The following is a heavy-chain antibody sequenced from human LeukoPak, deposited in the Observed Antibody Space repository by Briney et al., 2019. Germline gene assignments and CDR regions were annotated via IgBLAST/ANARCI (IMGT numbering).Heavy chain of an antibody. Sequence: SETLSLTCIVSGDSITSHYWNWIRQPPGKGLEWIGEINHSGSTNYNPSLKSRVTISVDTSKNQFSLKLSSVTAADTAVYYCARVPGYDFGSRRTQSNLHWYFDLWGRGTLVTVSS. D-gene: IGHD3-3*01. J-gene: IGHJ2*01. CDR1: GDSITSHY. V-gene: IGHV4-34*01. CDR2: INHSGST. CDR3: ARVPGYDFGSRRTQSNLHWYFDL.